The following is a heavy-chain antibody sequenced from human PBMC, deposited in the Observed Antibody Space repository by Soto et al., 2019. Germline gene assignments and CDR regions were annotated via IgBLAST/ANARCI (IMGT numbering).Heavy chain of an antibody. CDR1: GGSFSGYY. J-gene: IGHJ4*02. Sequence: QVQLQQWGAGLLKPSETLSLTCAVYGGSFSGYYWTWIRQPPGTGLEWIGEINHSGSTNYNPSLKSRVTISVDTPKTQSSLKLTSVTAADTAVYYCARDQIAGLFDYWGQGTLVTGSS. D-gene: IGHD2-21*01. CDR2: INHSGST. CDR3: ARDQIAGLFDY. V-gene: IGHV4-34*01.